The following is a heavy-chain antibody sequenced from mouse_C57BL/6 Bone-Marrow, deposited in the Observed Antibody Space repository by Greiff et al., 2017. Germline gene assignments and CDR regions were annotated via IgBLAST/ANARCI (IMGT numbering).Heavy chain of an antibody. CDR2: IGPSDSYT. J-gene: IGHJ1*03. Sequence: QVQLKQPGAELVKPGASVKLSCKASGYTFSSYWMQWVKQRPGQGLEWIGEIGPSDSYTNYNQKVKGKATLTVDTSSSTAYMQLISLPSEDSAVYYCAREGITTVVAPLDFDVWGTGTTLTVSS. CDR3: AREGITTVVAPLDFDV. CDR1: GYTFSSYW. D-gene: IGHD1-1*01. V-gene: IGHV1-50*01.